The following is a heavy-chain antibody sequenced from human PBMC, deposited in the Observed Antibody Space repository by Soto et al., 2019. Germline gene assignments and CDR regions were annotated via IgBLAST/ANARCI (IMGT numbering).Heavy chain of an antibody. V-gene: IGHV5-51*01. CDR2: IYPGDSDT. J-gene: IGHJ4*02. CDR3: ARHGERSGYFVDY. CDR1: GYSFTSYW. D-gene: IGHD3-22*01. Sequence: PGESLKISCKGSGYSFTSYWIGWVRQMPGKGLEWMGIIYPGDSDTRYSPSFQGQVTISADKSISTAYLQWSSLKASDSAMFYCARHGERSGYFVDYWGQGTLVTVSS.